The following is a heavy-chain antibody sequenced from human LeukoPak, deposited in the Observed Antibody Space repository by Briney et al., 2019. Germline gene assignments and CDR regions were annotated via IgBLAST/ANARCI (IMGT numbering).Heavy chain of an antibody. CDR1: GYTFTGYY. CDR3: ARGPFAAAALVEDY. CDR2: INPNSGGT. J-gene: IGHJ4*02. V-gene: IGHV1-2*02. Sequence: ASVTVSCKASGYTFTGYYMHWVRQAPGQGLDWMGWINPNSGGTNYAQKFQGRVTMTSDTSISTAYMELSRLRSDDTAVYYCARGPFAAAALVEDYWGQGTLVTVSS. D-gene: IGHD6-13*01.